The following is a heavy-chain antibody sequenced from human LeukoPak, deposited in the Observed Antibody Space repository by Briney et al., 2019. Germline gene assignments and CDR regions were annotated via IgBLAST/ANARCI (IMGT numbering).Heavy chain of an antibody. V-gene: IGHV4-59*01. CDR1: GGSFSGYY. CDR2: IYYSGST. D-gene: IGHD2-8*01. Sequence: SETLSLTCAVYGGSFSGYYWSWIRQPPGKGLEWIGYIYYSGSTNYNPSLKSRVTISVDTSKNQFSLKLSSVTAADTAVYYCARAYGRNYYYYMDVWGKGTTVTISS. CDR3: ARAYGRNYYYYMDV. J-gene: IGHJ6*03.